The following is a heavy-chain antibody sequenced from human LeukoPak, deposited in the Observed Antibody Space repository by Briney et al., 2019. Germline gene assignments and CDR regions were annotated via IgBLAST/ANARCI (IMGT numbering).Heavy chain of an antibody. V-gene: IGHV3-7*04. CDR2: IKQDGGKK. CDR3: AGRGDGNLYHFDH. CDR1: GFTFSSYW. J-gene: IGHJ4*02. Sequence: GGSLRLSCAASGFTFSSYWMSWVRQAPGKGLEWVANIKQDGGKKYYVDSVKGRFTISRDNAKNSLYLQMNSLRPEDTAVYYCAGRGDGNLYHFDHWGQGTLVTASS. D-gene: IGHD5-24*01.